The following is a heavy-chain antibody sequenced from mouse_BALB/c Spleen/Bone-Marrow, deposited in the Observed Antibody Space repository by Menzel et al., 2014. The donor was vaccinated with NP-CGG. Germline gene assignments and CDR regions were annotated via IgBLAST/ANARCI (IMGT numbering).Heavy chain of an antibody. CDR1: GYTFTNYW. CDR3: ARGLDY. J-gene: IGHJ2*01. D-gene: IGHD2-2*01. Sequence: VQLQQSGAELVKPGASVKLSCEASGYTFTNYWMHWVKQRPGQGLEWIGEINPSNGRTNYNEKFKSKATLTVDKSSSTAYMQLSSLTSEDSAVYYCARGLDYWGQGTTLTVSS. V-gene: IGHV1S81*02. CDR2: INPSNGRT.